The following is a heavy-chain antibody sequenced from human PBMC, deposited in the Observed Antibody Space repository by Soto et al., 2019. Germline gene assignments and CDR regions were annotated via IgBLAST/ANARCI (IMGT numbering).Heavy chain of an antibody. CDR1: GGPFGGFY. D-gene: IGHD3-10*01. CDR2: IHHGGST. Sequence: PSETLTLTCAVNGGPFGGFYWTWIRQSPGKGLEWIGEIHHGGSTNYNPSLKSRVTMSLDTSKNQFSLKLTSVTAADTAVYYCARGYRISMVIWTTNYYDSWGPGTLVPLSS. V-gene: IGHV4-34*01. J-gene: IGHJ5*01. CDR3: ARGYRISMVIWTTNYYDS.